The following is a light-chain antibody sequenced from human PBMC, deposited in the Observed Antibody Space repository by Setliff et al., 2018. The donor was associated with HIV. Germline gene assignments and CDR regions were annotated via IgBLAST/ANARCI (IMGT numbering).Light chain of an antibody. Sequence: QSVLSQPPSTSGTPGQRVTISCSGGNSNVGSNPVNWYQHLPGTAPKLLIYYDGRRPSGVPDRFSVSKSGTSASLAISGLQSDDEGDYYCATWDDRLNGVGFGEGTKVTVL. V-gene: IGLV1-44*01. CDR3: ATWDDRLNGVG. J-gene: IGLJ2*01. CDR2: YDG. CDR1: NSNVGSNP.